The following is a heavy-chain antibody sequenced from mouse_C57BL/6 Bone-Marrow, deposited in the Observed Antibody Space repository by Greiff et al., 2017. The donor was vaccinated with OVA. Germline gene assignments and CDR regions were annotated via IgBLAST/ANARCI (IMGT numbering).Heavy chain of an antibody. CDR1: GYTFTSYG. CDR3: ARSGYGSSYGHFDY. Sequence: VKLMESGAELARPGASVKLSCKASGYTFTSYGISWVKQRTGQGLEWIGEIYPRSGNTYYNEKFKGKATLTADKSSSTAYMELRSLTSEDSAVYFCARSGYGSSYGHFDYWGQGTTLTVSS. D-gene: IGHD1-1*01. V-gene: IGHV1-81*01. CDR2: IYPRSGNT. J-gene: IGHJ2*01.